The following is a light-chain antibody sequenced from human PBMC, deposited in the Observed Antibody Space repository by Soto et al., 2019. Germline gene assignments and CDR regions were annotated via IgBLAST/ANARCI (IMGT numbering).Light chain of an antibody. V-gene: IGLV1-47*01. J-gene: IGLJ3*02. Sequence: QSVLTQPPSASGTPGQRVTISCSGSSSNIGSNYVYWYQQLPGTAPKLLIYRNTQRPSGVPDRFSGSKSGTSATLAISGLRSEDEADYYCAAWDDSLSVLGVFGGGTKLTVL. CDR2: RNT. CDR3: AAWDDSLSVLGV. CDR1: SSNIGSNY.